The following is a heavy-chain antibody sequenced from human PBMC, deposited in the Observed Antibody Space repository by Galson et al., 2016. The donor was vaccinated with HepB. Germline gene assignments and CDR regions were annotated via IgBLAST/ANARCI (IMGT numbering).Heavy chain of an antibody. CDR1: GFTVSRNY. D-gene: IGHD4-23*01. J-gene: IGHJ3*02. V-gene: IGHV3-53*01. Sequence: SLRLSCAAFGFTVSRNYMSWVRQAPGKGLEWVSVISKEGGTYYADSMKGRFTISRDHSKNTLYVQMNCLRAEDTAVYYCARDDTSNCYGGNKCAFDIWGQGTMVTVSS. CDR2: ISKEGGT. CDR3: ARDDTSNCYGGNKCAFDI.